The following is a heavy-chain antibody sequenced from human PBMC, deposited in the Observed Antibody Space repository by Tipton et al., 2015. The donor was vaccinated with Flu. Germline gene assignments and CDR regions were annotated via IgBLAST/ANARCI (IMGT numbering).Heavy chain of an antibody. CDR3: ARTTPGYDILTGYYDR. CDR2: INWNGGST. D-gene: IGHD3-9*01. J-gene: IGHJ4*02. CDR1: GFTFDDYG. Sequence: GSLRLSCAASGFTFDDYGMSWVRQAPGKGLEWVSGINWNGGSTGYADSVKGRFTISRDNAKNSLYLQMNSLRAEDTALYYCARTTPGYDILTGYYDRWGQGTLVTVSS. V-gene: IGHV3-20*04.